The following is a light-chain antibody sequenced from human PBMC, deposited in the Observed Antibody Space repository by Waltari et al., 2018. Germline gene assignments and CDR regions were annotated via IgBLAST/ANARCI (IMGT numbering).Light chain of an antibody. CDR1: QGISNY. J-gene: IGKJ1*01. CDR2: AAS. Sequence: DIQLTQSPYAMSASVGDRVTFTSRASQGISNYLAWFHQKPGKVPKRLVYAASSLQSGVPSRFSGSGSGTEFTLTISTLQPEDFATYFCLHYNSFPWTFGQGTQVEIK. CDR3: LHYNSFPWT. V-gene: IGKV1-17*03.